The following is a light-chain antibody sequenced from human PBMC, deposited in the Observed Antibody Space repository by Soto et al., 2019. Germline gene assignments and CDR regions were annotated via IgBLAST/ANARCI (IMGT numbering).Light chain of an antibody. J-gene: IGKJ4*01. CDR1: QFISSF. CDR3: QQSYSNFLR. Sequence: DVDVSHSPSSLSASVFYIFSITCLSSQFISSFLNWYQQKRGEAPKLLIQGASSLQSGVPLRFSGSGSGTDFSLTISGLQPEDFAAYYCQQSYSNFLRFGGGTRLEIK. V-gene: IGKV1-39*01. CDR2: GAS.